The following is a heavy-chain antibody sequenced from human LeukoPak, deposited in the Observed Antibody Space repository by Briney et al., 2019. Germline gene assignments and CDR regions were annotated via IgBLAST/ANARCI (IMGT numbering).Heavy chain of an antibody. CDR1: GYTFTGYY. Sequence: ASVKVSSKASGYTFTGYYMHWVRQAPGQGLEWMGWINPNSGGTNYAQKFQGRVTMNRDTSISTAYMELSRLRSDDTAVYYCARDRPRGSNYIHYMDVWGKGTTVTVSS. CDR2: INPNSGGT. D-gene: IGHD4-11*01. CDR3: ARDRPRGSNYIHYMDV. J-gene: IGHJ6*03. V-gene: IGHV1-2*02.